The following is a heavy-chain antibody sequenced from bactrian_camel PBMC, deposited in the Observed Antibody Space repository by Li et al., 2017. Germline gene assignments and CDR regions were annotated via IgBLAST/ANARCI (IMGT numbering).Heavy chain of an antibody. D-gene: IGHD6*01. V-gene: IGHV3S31*01. CDR1: GFDFSAYD. J-gene: IGHJ4*01. CDR2: IASGGGST. CDR3: AKSVAGVPYD. Sequence: VQLVESGGGLVQPGGSLRLSCAASGFDFSAYDMNWVRQAPGKGPEWVSDIASGGGSTYYADSVKGRFTISRDNAKNTLYLQLNRLKPEDTAMYYCAKSVAGVPYDWGQGTQVTVS.